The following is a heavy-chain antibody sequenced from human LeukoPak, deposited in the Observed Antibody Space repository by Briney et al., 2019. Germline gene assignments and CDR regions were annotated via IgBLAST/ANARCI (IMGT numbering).Heavy chain of an antibody. V-gene: IGHV4-39*01. J-gene: IGHJ4*02. D-gene: IGHD2-15*01. CDR3: ARVYCSGGTCYSFDY. Sequence: SETLSLTCTVSGGSISSYYWGWIRQPPGKGLEWIGSIYYSGSTFYNPSLKSRVTISVDTSKNQFSLKLTSVTAADTAVYYCARVYCSGGTCYSFDYWGQGTLVTVSS. CDR2: IYYSGST. CDR1: GGSISSYY.